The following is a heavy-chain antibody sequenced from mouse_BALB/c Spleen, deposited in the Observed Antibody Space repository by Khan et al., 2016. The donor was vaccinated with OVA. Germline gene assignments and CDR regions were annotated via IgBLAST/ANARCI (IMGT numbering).Heavy chain of an antibody. CDR1: GYTFTTYW. Sequence: VQLQQSGAELAKPGDSVKMSCKASGYTFTTYWMHWVKQRPGQGLEWIGYINPTSGYTDYNEKFKDRATLSADRSSSTAYMQLSSPTSEDSAVYYCTRDRIDYWGQGTTLTVSS. CDR2: INPTSGYT. J-gene: IGHJ2*01. CDR3: TRDRIDY. V-gene: IGHV1-7*01.